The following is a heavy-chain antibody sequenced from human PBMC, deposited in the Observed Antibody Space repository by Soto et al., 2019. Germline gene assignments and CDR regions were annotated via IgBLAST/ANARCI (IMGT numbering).Heavy chain of an antibody. CDR2: ISSSSSTI. CDR3: AREWNPLNWFDP. CDR1: GFTFSSYS. Sequence: EVQLVESGGGLVQPGGSLRLYCAASGFTFSSYSMNWVRQAPGQGLEWVSYISSSSSTIYYADSVKGRFTISRDNAKNSLYLQMNSLRDEDTAVYYCAREWNPLNWFDPWGQGTLVTVSS. V-gene: IGHV3-48*02. J-gene: IGHJ5*02. D-gene: IGHD1-1*01.